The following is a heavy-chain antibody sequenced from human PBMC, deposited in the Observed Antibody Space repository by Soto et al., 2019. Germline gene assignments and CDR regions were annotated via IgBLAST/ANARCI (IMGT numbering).Heavy chain of an antibody. Sequence: EVQLVESGGDLVKPGGCLRLSCAASGISFTNAWMSWVRQAPGKGLEWVGRIKNKADGGTTDYAAPVRGRFTISRDDSKNTLLLQMNSLETEDTAVYYCTTDPGDYEDFWGKGKLVSGS. V-gene: IGHV3-15*01. D-gene: IGHD4-17*01. CDR3: TTDPGDYEDF. J-gene: IGHJ4*02. CDR2: IKNKADGGTT. CDR1: GISFTNAW.